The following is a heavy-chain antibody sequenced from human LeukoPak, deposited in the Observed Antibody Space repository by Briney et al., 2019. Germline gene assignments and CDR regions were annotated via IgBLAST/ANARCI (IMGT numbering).Heavy chain of an antibody. J-gene: IGHJ4*02. Sequence: GGSLRLSCAASGFTFSSYGMHWVRQAPGKGLEWVAVISYDGSNKCYADSVKGRFTISRDNSKNTLYLQMNSLRAEDTAVYYCAKGSPYYDFWSGYYHFDYWGQGTLVTVSS. CDR3: AKGSPYYDFWSGYYHFDY. CDR2: ISYDGSNK. CDR1: GFTFSSYG. V-gene: IGHV3-30*18. D-gene: IGHD3-3*01.